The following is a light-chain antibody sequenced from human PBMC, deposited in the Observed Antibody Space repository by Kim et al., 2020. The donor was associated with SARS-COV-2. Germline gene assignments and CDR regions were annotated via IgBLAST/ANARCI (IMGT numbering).Light chain of an antibody. CDR1: SSDVGAYAY. CDR2: DVS. Sequence: QSITISSTGTSSDVGAYAYVSWFKQLPGKAPQLIIYDVSYRPSGISNRLSGSKSGNTASLTISGLQIEDEADYFCSSYTGSTTLYVFGTGTKVTVL. V-gene: IGLV2-14*03. CDR3: SSYTGSTTLYV. J-gene: IGLJ1*01.